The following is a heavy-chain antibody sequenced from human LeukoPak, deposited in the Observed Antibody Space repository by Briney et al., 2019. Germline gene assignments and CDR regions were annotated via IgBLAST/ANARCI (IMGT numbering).Heavy chain of an antibody. V-gene: IGHV3-23*01. Sequence: GGSLRLSCAASGFTFSTFAMAWVRQAPGRGLEWVSRIGPGGGDIRYSDSVKGRFSISRDNSKYTLFLQMCRLRADDTALYYCAKYCGVRCFRNFDSWGQGTLVTVSS. CDR1: GFTFSTFA. CDR3: AKYCGVRCFRNFDS. J-gene: IGHJ4*02. D-gene: IGHD2-21*01. CDR2: IGPGGGDI.